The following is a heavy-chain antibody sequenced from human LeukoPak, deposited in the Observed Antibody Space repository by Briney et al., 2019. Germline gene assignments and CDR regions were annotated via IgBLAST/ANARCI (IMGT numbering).Heavy chain of an antibody. CDR3: AKDQRTISTFDY. CDR1: GFTFSNYG. CDR2: ISGSGSSS. D-gene: IGHD3-3*01. V-gene: IGHV3-23*01. J-gene: IGHJ4*02. Sequence: GGSLRLSCAASGFTFSNYGMSWVRQAPGKGLEWVSAISGSGSSSYYADSVKGRFTISRDNSKNTLYLQINSLRAEDTAIYYCAKDQRTISTFDYWGQGTLVTVSS.